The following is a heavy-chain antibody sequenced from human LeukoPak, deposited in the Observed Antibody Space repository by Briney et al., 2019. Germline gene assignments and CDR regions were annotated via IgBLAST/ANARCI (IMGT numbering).Heavy chain of an antibody. CDR3: AKRPGSGSYYTYYFDY. CDR1: GFTFSSYA. J-gene: IGHJ4*02. Sequence: PGGSLRLSCAASGFTFSSYAMSWVRQAPGKGLEWVSAISGSGGSTYYADSVKGRFTISRDNSKNRLYLQMNSLRAEDTAVYYCAKRPGSGSYYTYYFDYWGQGTLVTVSS. V-gene: IGHV3-23*01. CDR2: ISGSGGST. D-gene: IGHD3-10*01.